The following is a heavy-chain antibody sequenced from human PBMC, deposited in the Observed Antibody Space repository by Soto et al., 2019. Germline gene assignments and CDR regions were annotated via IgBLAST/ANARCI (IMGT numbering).Heavy chain of an antibody. D-gene: IGHD4-17*01. CDR2: ISAYNGNT. CDR1: GYTLIMYY. J-gene: IGHJ4*02. Sequence: GASVKVSCKASGYTLIMYYIHWMRQAPGQGLEWMGWISAYNGNTNYAQKLQGRVTMTTDTSTSTAYMELRSLRSDDTAVYYCARDLHGDPYYWGQGTLVTVSS. V-gene: IGHV1-18*04. CDR3: ARDLHGDPYY.